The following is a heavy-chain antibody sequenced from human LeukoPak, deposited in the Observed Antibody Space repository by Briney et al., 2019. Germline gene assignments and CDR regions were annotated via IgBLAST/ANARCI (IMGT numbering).Heavy chain of an antibody. CDR3: ARLLDNDSSSDPDTFDM. Sequence: SETLSLTCTVSAGSMRSHYWSWIRQPPGKGLEWMGFIYYSGTTRYKPSLQSRVTISADTSKNQFSLKLTSVTAADTAVYYCARLLDNDSSSDPDTFDMWGQGTMVTVSS. V-gene: IGHV4-59*11. J-gene: IGHJ3*02. D-gene: IGHD3-22*01. CDR2: IYYSGTT. CDR1: AGSMRSHY.